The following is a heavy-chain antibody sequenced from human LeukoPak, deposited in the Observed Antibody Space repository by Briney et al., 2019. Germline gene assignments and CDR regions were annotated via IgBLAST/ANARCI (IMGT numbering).Heavy chain of an antibody. CDR1: DFIFSSNN. V-gene: IGHV3-30*02. CDR3: AKDFNWGWDW. CDR2: IMNDGNNQ. J-gene: IGHJ4*02. D-gene: IGHD7-27*01. Sequence: GGSLRLSCAASDFIFSSNNMHWVRQAPGKGLEWVAFIMNDGNNQHYPDSVKGRFTISRDNSKNTLYLQMNNLRAEDTAVYCCAKDFNWGWDWWGQGTLVTVSS.